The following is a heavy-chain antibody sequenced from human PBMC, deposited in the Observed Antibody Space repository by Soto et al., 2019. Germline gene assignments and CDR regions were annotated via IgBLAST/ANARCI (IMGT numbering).Heavy chain of an antibody. CDR3: ARLTDYYDSSFFDY. D-gene: IGHD3-22*01. V-gene: IGHV1-69*01. J-gene: IGHJ4*02. CDR2: IIPIFGTA. Sequence: QVQLVQSGAEVKKPGSSVKVSCKASGGTFSSYAISWVRQAPGQGLEWMGGIIPIFGTANYAQKFQGRVTITADESTSTAYMELSGLRSEDTAVYYCARLTDYYDSSFFDYWGQGTLVTVSS. CDR1: GGTFSSYA.